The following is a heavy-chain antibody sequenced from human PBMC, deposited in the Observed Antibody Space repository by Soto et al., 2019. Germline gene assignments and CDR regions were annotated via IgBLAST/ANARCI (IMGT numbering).Heavy chain of an antibody. V-gene: IGHV4-39*01. J-gene: IGHJ4*02. D-gene: IGHD3-10*01. CDR2: ISSSGNT. CDR3: ARLSNFYGSFAY. Sequence: NPSETLSLTCTVSGGSISSSSYYWAWIRQPPGKGLEWIGSISSSGNTYYNPSLKSRLTISRDTSKNQFSLSLDSMTASDTAVYYCARLSNFYGSFAYWGQGTLVT. CDR1: GGSISSSSYY.